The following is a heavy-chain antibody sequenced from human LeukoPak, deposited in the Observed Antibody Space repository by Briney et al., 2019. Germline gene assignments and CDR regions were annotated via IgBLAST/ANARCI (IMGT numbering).Heavy chain of an antibody. J-gene: IGHJ4*02. Sequence: GGSLRLSCAASGFTFSSYRMNWVRQAPGKGLEWVSSISSSSSYIYYADSVKGRFTISRDNAKNSLYLQMNSLRAEDTAVYYCARDTRWGGEDFGFWGQGTLVTVSS. CDR2: ISSSSSYI. CDR3: ARDTRWGGEDFGF. D-gene: IGHD2-2*01. V-gene: IGHV3-21*01. CDR1: GFTFSSYR.